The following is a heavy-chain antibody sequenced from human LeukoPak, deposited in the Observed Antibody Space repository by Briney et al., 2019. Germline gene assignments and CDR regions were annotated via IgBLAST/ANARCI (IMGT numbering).Heavy chain of an antibody. D-gene: IGHD3-3*01. Sequence: ASVKVSCKASGGTFSSYAISWVRQAPGQGLEWMGRIIPIFGTANYAQKFQGRVTITTDESTSTASMALSSLRSEDTAVYYCARDNYPIFGVVITLSYWGQGTLVTVSS. CDR1: GGTFSSYA. CDR2: IIPIFGTA. V-gene: IGHV1-69*05. CDR3: ARDNYPIFGVVITLSY. J-gene: IGHJ4*02.